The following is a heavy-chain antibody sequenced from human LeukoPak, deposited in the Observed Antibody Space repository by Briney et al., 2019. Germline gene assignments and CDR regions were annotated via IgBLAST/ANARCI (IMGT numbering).Heavy chain of an antibody. J-gene: IGHJ1*01. D-gene: IGHD3-22*01. CDR3: ARTFYYDGSGYSPQYSQY. Sequence: GGSLRLSCVASGFTFSRYWMSWVRQAPGKGLERVANIKQDGSEKYYVDSVMGRFTISRDNAKNSLYLQMNSLRAEDTAMYYCARTFYYDGSGYSPQYSQYWGQGTLVTVSS. V-gene: IGHV3-7*01. CDR1: GFTFSRYW. CDR2: IKQDGSEK.